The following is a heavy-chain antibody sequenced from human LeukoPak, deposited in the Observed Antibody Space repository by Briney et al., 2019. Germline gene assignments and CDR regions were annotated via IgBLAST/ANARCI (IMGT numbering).Heavy chain of an antibody. J-gene: IGHJ4*02. CDR2: ISSSISYI. CDR1: GFTFSSYS. V-gene: IGHV3-21*01. Sequence: PGGSLRLSCAASGFTFSSYSINWVRQAPGKGLEWVSSISSSISYIYYADSVKGRFTTSRDNAKNSLYLQMNSLRAEDTAVYYCARDAHYDFWSGYYSTWPLGYWGQGTLVTVSS. CDR3: ARDAHYDFWSGYYSTWPLGY. D-gene: IGHD3-3*01.